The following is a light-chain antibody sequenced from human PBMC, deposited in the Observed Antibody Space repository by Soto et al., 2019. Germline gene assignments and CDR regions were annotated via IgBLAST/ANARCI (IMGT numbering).Light chain of an antibody. CDR2: ATY. J-gene: IGKJ2*01. CDR1: QSVSSGY. Sequence: VLTQSPGTLSLSPGERATLSCRAGQSVSSGYLTWYQQKPGQAPRLLIYATYISPTGIPDRFSGSESGTDVTLTISRLEPEDFAVYYCQQYDPSPLYTFGQGTKLEIK. V-gene: IGKV3-20*01. CDR3: QQYDPSPLYT.